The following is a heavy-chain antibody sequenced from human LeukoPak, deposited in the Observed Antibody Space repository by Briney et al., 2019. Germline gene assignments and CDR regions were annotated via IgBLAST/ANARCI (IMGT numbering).Heavy chain of an antibody. J-gene: IGHJ4*02. V-gene: IGHV3-23*01. CDR2: ISGSGGST. CDR3: AKHPSTVVTAPDY. D-gene: IGHD4-23*01. CDR1: GFTFSSYA. Sequence: TGGSLRLSCAASGFTFSSYAMSWVRQAPGKGLERVSAISGSGGSTYYADSVKGRFTISRDNSKNTLYLQMNSLRAEDTAVYYCAKHPSTVVTAPDYWGQGTLVTVSS.